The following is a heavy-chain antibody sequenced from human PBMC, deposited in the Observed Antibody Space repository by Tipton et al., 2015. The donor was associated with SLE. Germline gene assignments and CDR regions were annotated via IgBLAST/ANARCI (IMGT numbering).Heavy chain of an antibody. Sequence: LRLSCAVYGGSFSGYYWSWIRQPPGKGLEWIGEISHRGSTYYNPSLQSRVTMSLDTSKNQFSLKLSSVTAADTAVYYCARDSRIAGSSALFDYWGQGTLVTVSS. CDR1: GGSFSGYY. CDR3: ARDSRIAGSSALFDY. D-gene: IGHD6-6*01. CDR2: ISHRGST. V-gene: IGHV4-34*09. J-gene: IGHJ4*02.